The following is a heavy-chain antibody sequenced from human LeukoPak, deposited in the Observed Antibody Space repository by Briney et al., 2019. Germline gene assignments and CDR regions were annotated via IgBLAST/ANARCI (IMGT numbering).Heavy chain of an antibody. CDR1: GYSISSGYY. V-gene: IGHV4-38-2*02. Sequence: SETLSLTCTVSGYSISSGYYWGWIRPPPGKGLEWIGSIYHSGSTYYNPSLKSRVTISVDTSKNQFSLKLSSATAADTAVYYCARDPITISNSDWFDPWAREPWSPSPQ. D-gene: IGHD3-3*01. CDR2: IYHSGST. CDR3: ARDPITISNSDWFDP. J-gene: IGHJ5*02.